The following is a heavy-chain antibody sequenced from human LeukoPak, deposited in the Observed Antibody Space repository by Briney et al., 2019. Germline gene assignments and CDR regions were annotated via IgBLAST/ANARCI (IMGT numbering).Heavy chain of an antibody. CDR3: ASNEWSGYYFDY. CDR2: MYYSGRT. V-gene: IGHV4-39*01. J-gene: IGHJ4*02. Sequence: NPSETLSLTCTVSGGSISTSSYYWGWIRQPPGKGLEWIGSMYYSGRTYYNPSLKSRVTISVDTSKNQFSLKLSSVTAADTALYYCASNEWSGYYFDYWGQGTLVTVSS. CDR1: GGSISTSSYY. D-gene: IGHD3-3*01.